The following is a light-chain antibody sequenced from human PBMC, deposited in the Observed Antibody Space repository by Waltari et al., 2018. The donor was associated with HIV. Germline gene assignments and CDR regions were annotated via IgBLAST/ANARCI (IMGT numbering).Light chain of an antibody. Sequence: QSALTQPASVAGSPGQSITLSCTGRSSDVGLYEFVSWYRQQPGKAPQLVLYGVSNSPSGSACRVVGFKSARQTAALTISGRQAEDEGDYYCSSLTVSGTLVFGGGTKLTVL. V-gene: IGLV2-14*01. CDR1: SSDVGLYEF. CDR2: GVS. CDR3: SSLTVSGTLV. J-gene: IGLJ3*02.